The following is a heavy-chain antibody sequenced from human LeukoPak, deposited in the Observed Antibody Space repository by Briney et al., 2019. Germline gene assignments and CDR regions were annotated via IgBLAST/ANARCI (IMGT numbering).Heavy chain of an antibody. D-gene: IGHD1-1*01. J-gene: IGHJ5*02. Sequence: ASVKVSCKASGYTFTSYAMHWVRQAPGQRLEWMGWINAGNGNTKYSQKFKGRVTITRDTSARTAYMGLSNLRSEDTAVYYCARGSNWNDVGGWFDPWGQGTLVTVSS. V-gene: IGHV1-3*01. CDR3: ARGSNWNDVGGWFDP. CDR1: GYTFTSYA. CDR2: INAGNGNT.